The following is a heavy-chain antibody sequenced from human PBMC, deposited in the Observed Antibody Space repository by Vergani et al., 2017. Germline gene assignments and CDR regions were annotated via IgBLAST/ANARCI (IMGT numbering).Heavy chain of an antibody. V-gene: IGHV3-30*03. Sequence: VQLVESGGGLVKPGGSLRLSCAASGFTFSSYGMHWVRQAPGKGLEWVAVTSYDGSNKYYAASVKGRFTISRDNSKNTLYLQMNSLRAEDTAVYYCARADGYYFDYWGQGTLVTVSS. CDR1: GFTFSSYG. CDR3: ARADGYYFDY. CDR2: TSYDGSNK. J-gene: IGHJ4*02.